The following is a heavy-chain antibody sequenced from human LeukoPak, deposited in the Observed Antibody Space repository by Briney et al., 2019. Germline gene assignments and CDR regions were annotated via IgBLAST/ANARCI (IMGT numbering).Heavy chain of an antibody. CDR1: GGSISSYY. CDR2: ISFRGNT. Sequence: PSETLSLTCTVSGGSISSYYWSWVRQPPGGGLDWIGYISFRGNTNYNPSLKSRVTISVDTSKNQFSLKLSSVTAADTAIYYCAGEGNYLDSSGNFDYWGQGTLVTVSS. CDR3: AGEGNYLDSSGNFDY. J-gene: IGHJ4*02. V-gene: IGHV4-59*01. D-gene: IGHD3-22*01.